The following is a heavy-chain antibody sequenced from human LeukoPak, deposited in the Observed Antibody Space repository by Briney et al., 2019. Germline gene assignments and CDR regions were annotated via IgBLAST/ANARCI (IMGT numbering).Heavy chain of an antibody. CDR2: INPNSGGT. J-gene: IGHJ5*02. CDR1: GYTFTGYY. Sequence: ASVKVSCKASGYTFTGYYMHWVRQAPGQGLEWMGWINPNSGGTNYAQKFQGRVTMTRDTSISTAYMELSRLRSDDTAVYYCARDPVHFSSGWARFDPWGQGTLVTVSS. V-gene: IGHV1-2*02. D-gene: IGHD6-19*01. CDR3: ARDPVHFSSGWARFDP.